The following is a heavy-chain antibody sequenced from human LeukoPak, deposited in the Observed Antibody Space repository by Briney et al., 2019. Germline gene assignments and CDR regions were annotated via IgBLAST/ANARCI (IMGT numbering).Heavy chain of an antibody. J-gene: IGHJ6*03. CDR3: ARVVLRFPLGNYYYYMDV. D-gene: IGHD3-3*01. Sequence: SVKVSCRASETFSSHAITWVRQAPGQGLEWMGGIIPIFGTANYAQKFQGRVTITTDESTSTAYMELSSLRSEDTAVYYCARVVLRFPLGNYYYYMDVWGKGTTVTVSS. CDR1: ETFSSHA. CDR2: IIPIFGTA. V-gene: IGHV1-69*05.